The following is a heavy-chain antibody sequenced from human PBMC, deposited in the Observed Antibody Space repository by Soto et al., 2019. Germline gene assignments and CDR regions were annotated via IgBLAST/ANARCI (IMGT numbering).Heavy chain of an antibody. V-gene: IGHV3-33*01. CDR3: ARDRTVHPLRYFDRSRPYYGMDV. Sequence: GGSLRLSCAASGFTFSSYGMHWVRQAPGKGLEWVAVIWYDGSNKYYADSVKGRFTISRDNSKNTLYLQMNSLRAEDTAVYYCARDRTVHPLRYFDRSRPYYGMDVWGQGTTVTVSS. D-gene: IGHD3-9*01. CDR1: GFTFSSYG. J-gene: IGHJ6*02. CDR2: IWYDGSNK.